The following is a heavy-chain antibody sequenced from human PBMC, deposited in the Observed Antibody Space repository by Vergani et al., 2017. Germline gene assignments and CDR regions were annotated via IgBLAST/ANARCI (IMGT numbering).Heavy chain of an antibody. CDR1: GGSFSGYY. V-gene: IGHV4-34*01. Sequence: QVQLQQWGAGLLKPSETLSVTCAVYGGSFSGYYWSWIRQPPGKGLEWIGEINHSGSTNYNPSLKSRVTISVDTSKNQFSLKLSSVTAADTAVYYCARTEYSRAGPDYWGQGTLVTVSS. D-gene: IGHD6-6*01. J-gene: IGHJ4*02. CDR2: INHSGST. CDR3: ARTEYSRAGPDY.